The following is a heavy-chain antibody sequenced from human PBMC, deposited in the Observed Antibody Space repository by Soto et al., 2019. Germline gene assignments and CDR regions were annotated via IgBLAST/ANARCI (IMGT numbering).Heavy chain of an antibody. V-gene: IGHV3-30*03. J-gene: IGHJ4*02. CDR1: GFVFSNYG. CDR2: ISNDGCKK. Sequence: GGSLRLSCAASGFVFSNYGIHWVRQAPGKGLEWVAFISNDGCKKYYGDSVKGRFTISRDNSENTVYLQMTSLRPDDTAVFYCARDVAMPSGLGLGYWGQGALVTVSS. D-gene: IGHD6-19*01. CDR3: ARDVAMPSGLGLGY.